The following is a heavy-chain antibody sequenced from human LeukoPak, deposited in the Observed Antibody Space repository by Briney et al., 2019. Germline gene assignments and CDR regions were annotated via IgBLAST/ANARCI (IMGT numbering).Heavy chain of an antibody. CDR3: ARSGGSYLPRYVDV. Sequence: GESLKISCKGSGYSFSSYWIGWVRQMPGKGLEWMGIIYPGDSDTRYSPSFQGQVNISVDKSISTAYWQWSSLKAADTAMYYCARSGGSYLPRYVDVWGQGTTVTVSS. CDR1: GYSFSSYW. CDR2: IYPGDSDT. V-gene: IGHV5-51*01. J-gene: IGHJ6*02. D-gene: IGHD1-26*01.